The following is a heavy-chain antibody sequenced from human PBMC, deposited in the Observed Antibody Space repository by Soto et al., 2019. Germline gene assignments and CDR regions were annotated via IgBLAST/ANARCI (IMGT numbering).Heavy chain of an antibody. CDR2: ISWNSGSI. Sequence: EVQLVESGGGLVQPGRSLRLSCAASGFTFDDYAMHWVRQAPGKGLEWVSGISWNSGSIGYADSVKGRFTISRDNAKNSLYLQMNRLRAEDTALYYCVKGSMVRGVITFFDYWGQGTLVTVSS. V-gene: IGHV3-9*01. J-gene: IGHJ4*02. D-gene: IGHD3-10*01. CDR3: VKGSMVRGVITFFDY. CDR1: GFTFDDYA.